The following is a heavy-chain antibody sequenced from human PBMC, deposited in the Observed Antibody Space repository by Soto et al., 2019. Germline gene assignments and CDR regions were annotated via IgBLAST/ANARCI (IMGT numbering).Heavy chain of an antibody. Sequence: PXGSLRLSCAASGXTFSSYSMNWVRQAPGKGLELVSSISSSSSYIYYADSVKGRFTISRDNAKNSLYLQMNSLRAEDTAVYYCARERRYCSGGSCYVIGYYYGMDVWGQGTTVTVS. CDR3: ARERRYCSGGSCYVIGYYYGMDV. CDR1: GXTFSSYS. V-gene: IGHV3-21*01. D-gene: IGHD2-15*01. CDR2: ISSSSSYI. J-gene: IGHJ6*02.